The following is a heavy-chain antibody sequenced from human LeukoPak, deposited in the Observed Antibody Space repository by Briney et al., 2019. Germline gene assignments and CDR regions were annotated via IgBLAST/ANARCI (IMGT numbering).Heavy chain of an antibody. CDR1: GFTFDDYA. CDR3: AKGSVAGTADLDY. CDR2: ISWNSGSI. J-gene: IGHJ4*02. D-gene: IGHD6-19*01. Sequence: PGGSLSLSCAASGFTFDDYAMHWVRPAPGKGLEWVSGISWNSGSIGYADSVKGRFTISRDNAKNSLYLQMNSLRAEDTALYYCAKGSVAGTADLDYWGQGTLVTVSS. V-gene: IGHV3-9*01.